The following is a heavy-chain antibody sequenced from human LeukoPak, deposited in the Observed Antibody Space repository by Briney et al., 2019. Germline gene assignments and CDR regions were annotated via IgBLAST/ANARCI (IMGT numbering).Heavy chain of an antibody. Sequence: GGSLRLSCAASRFTFSSYAMHWVRQAPGKGLEWVAVIWYDGSNKYYADSVKGRSTISRDNSKNTLYLQMNSLRADDTAVYYCAKVTDSSGYFPSDYWGQGTLVTVSS. D-gene: IGHD3-22*01. J-gene: IGHJ4*02. CDR2: IWYDGSNK. V-gene: IGHV3-33*06. CDR3: AKVTDSSGYFPSDY. CDR1: RFTFSSYA.